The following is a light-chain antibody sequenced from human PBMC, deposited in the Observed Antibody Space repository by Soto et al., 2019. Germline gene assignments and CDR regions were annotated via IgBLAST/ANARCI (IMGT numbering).Light chain of an antibody. CDR2: DAS. CDR3: HQYDTIVQT. Sequence: VLAQSAGTLSLSPGERATLSCRASQSVRNSLLAWYQQKPGQPPRLLIYDASTRATATPERFSGSGSGTDFTLTISRLEPEDFAVYYCHQYDTIVQTFGQGTKVDI. J-gene: IGKJ1*01. V-gene: IGKV3-20*01. CDR1: QSVRNSL.